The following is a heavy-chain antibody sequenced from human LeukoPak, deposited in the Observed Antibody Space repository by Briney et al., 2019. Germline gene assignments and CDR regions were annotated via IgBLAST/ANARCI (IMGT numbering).Heavy chain of an antibody. CDR1: GFTLRSYS. J-gene: IGHJ6*02. D-gene: IGHD2-21*02. CDR3: VRATEGGAMDV. CDR2: ISLSSSYI. Sequence: GGSLRLSCAASGFTLRSYSMNWVRQAPGMGLEWVASISLSSSYIDYADSVKGRFSISRDNAKNSLYLQMNSLRAEDTAVYYCVRATEGGAMDVWGQGTTVTVSS. V-gene: IGHV3-21*04.